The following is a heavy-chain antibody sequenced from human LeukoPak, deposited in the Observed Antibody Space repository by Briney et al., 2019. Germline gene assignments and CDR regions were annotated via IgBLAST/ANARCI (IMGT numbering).Heavy chain of an antibody. D-gene: IGHD6-19*01. CDR1: GFTFSSYA. Sequence: GGSLRLSCAASGFTFSSYAMSWVRQAPGKGLEWVSAISGSGGSTYYADSVKGRFTISRDNSKNTLYLQMNSLRTEDTAVYYCAKEGGWGNYYYGMDVWGQGTTVTVSS. CDR2: ISGSGGST. CDR3: AKEGGWGNYYYGMDV. J-gene: IGHJ6*02. V-gene: IGHV3-23*01.